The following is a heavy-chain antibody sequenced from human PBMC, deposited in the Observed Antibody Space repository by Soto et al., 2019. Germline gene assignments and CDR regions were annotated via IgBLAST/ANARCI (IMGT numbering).Heavy chain of an antibody. CDR3: ARNLRRFTIFGVASPDV. J-gene: IGHJ6*04. CDR1: GFTFSSYG. Sequence: GGSLRLSCAASGFTFSSYGMHWVRQAPGKGLEWVAVIWYDGSNKYYADSVKGRFTISRDNSKNTLYLQMNSLRAEDTAVYYCARNLRRFTIFGVASPDVWGKGTTVTVSS. V-gene: IGHV3-33*01. CDR2: IWYDGSNK. D-gene: IGHD3-3*01.